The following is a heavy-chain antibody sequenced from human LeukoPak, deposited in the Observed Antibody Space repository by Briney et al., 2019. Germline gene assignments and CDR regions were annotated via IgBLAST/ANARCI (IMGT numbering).Heavy chain of an antibody. J-gene: IGHJ4*02. CDR1: GYTFTAHY. CDR3: ARLSGDFGELSSYFDY. V-gene: IGHV1-18*04. CDR2: ISAYNGNT. D-gene: IGHD3-10*01. Sequence: GASVKVSCKASGYTFTAHYIYWVRQAPGQGLEWMGWISAYNGNTNYAQKLQGRVTMTTDTSTSTAYMELRSLRSDDTAVYYCARLSGDFGELSSYFDYWGQGTLVTVSS.